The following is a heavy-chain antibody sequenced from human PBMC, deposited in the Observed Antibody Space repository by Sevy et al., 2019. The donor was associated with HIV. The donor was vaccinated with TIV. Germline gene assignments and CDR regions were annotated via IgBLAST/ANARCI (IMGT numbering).Heavy chain of an antibody. J-gene: IGHJ6*02. CDR2: INPNSGGT. CDR1: GYTFTGYY. Sequence: ASVKVSCKASGYTFTGYYMHWVRQAPGQGLEWMGWINPNSGGTNYAQKFQGRVTMTRDTSISTAYMERSRLRSDDTAVYYCARGEDDFWSGDYYYYGMDVWGQGTTVTVSS. CDR3: ARGEDDFWSGDYYYYGMDV. V-gene: IGHV1-2*02. D-gene: IGHD3-3*01.